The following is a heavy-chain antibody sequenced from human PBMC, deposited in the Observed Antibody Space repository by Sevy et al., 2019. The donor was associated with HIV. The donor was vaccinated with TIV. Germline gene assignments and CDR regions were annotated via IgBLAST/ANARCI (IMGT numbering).Heavy chain of an antibody. D-gene: IGHD4-4*01. Sequence: GGSLRLSCAASGFPFSTYALHWVRQAPGKGLEWVAVISYDGSNKYYADSVKGRFTISRDSSKNTLYLQMISLTTEDTAVYYCARDLRSNYNNYFDPWGQGTLVTVSS. J-gene: IGHJ5*02. V-gene: IGHV3-30-3*01. CDR3: ARDLRSNYNNYFDP. CDR2: ISYDGSNK. CDR1: GFPFSTYA.